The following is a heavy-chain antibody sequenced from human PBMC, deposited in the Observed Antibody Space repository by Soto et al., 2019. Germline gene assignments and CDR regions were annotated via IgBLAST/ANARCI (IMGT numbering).Heavy chain of an antibody. J-gene: IGHJ4*02. V-gene: IGHV4-59*01. CDR2: IYYSGST. Sequence: QVQLQESGPGLVKPSETLSLTCTVSGGSISSYYWSWIRQPPGKGLEWIGYIYYSGSTNYNPSLTSRVTISVDTSKNQSSLKLSSVTAADTAVYYCARRYAGNFDYWGQGTLVTVSS. D-gene: IGHD2-8*01. CDR1: GGSISSYY. CDR3: ARRYAGNFDY.